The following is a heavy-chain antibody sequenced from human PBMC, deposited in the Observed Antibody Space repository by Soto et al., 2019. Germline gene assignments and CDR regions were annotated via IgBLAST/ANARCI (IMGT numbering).Heavy chain of an antibody. V-gene: IGHV1-8*01. CDR1: GYTFNSFD. CDR2: MNPNSGNT. Sequence: GASVKVSCKASGYTFNSFDINWVRQATGQGLEWVGWMNPNSGNTGYAQKFQGRVTMTRNTSISTAYMELSSLRSEDTAVYYCARLSYHYDSSGYGYWGQGSQVTVSS. D-gene: IGHD3-22*01. CDR3: ARLSYHYDSSGYGY. J-gene: IGHJ4*02.